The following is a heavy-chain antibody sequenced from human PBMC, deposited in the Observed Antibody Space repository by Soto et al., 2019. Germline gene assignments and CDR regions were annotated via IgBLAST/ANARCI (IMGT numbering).Heavy chain of an antibody. V-gene: IGHV3-72*01. D-gene: IGHD6-19*01. J-gene: IGHJ1*01. Sequence: GGSLRHSCAASGFTFGDHYVDRVRQATGKGLEWVGRIKNKANSYTTEYVAPVKGRLIISRDDSKNSVFLQMDRLKTDDTAVYYCNRVRLGRSSSSEY. CDR1: GFTFGDHY. CDR2: IKNKANSYTT. CDR3: NRVRLGRSSSSEY.